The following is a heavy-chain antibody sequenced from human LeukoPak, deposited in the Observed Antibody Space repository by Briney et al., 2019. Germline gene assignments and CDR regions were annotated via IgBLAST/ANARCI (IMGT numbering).Heavy chain of an antibody. V-gene: IGHV3-23*01. Sequence: GGSLRLSCAASGFTFSSYAMTWVRQAPGKGLEWVSVISGSGGSTYYADSVKGRFTISRDNSKNTMFLQMNNLRVEDTAVYFCAREEVKSFDNWGQGTLVTVSS. J-gene: IGHJ4*02. CDR1: GFTFSSYA. CDR2: ISGSGGST. CDR3: AREEVKSFDN.